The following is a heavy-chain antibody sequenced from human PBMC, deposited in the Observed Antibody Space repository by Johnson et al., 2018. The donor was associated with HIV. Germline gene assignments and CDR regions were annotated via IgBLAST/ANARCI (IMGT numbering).Heavy chain of an antibody. J-gene: IGHJ3*02. CDR3: ARGRASWELYDAFEI. Sequence: QVQLVESGGGVVQPGRSLRLSCAASGFTFSSYAMHWVRQAPGKGLEWVAVISYDGSNEYYADSVKGRFTISRDNSKNTLYLQMSSLRAGDTAVYYSARGRASWELYDAFEIWGQGTMVIVSS. D-gene: IGHD1-26*01. V-gene: IGHV3-30*04. CDR1: GFTFSSYA. CDR2: ISYDGSNE.